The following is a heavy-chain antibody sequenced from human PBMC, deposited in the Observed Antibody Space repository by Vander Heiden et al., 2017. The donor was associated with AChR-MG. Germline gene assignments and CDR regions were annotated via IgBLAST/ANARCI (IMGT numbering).Heavy chain of an antibody. CDR3: ARRFYFDC. J-gene: IGHJ4*02. CDR1: GGSITSSSYY. V-gene: IGHV4-39*01. Sequence: QLQLQESGPGLVKPSQTPSLTCTVSGGSITSSSYYWGWIRQPPGKGLEWIGSIYYSGSTDYNPSLKSRVTISVDTSKNQFSLKLSSVTAADTAVYYCARRFYFDCWGQGTLVTVSS. CDR2: IYYSGST.